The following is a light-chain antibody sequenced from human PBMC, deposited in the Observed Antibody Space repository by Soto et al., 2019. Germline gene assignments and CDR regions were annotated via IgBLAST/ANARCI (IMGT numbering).Light chain of an antibody. CDR3: LQVSSFPRT. J-gene: IGKJ1*01. V-gene: IGKV1-5*01. CDR2: DAS. Sequence: DSQMTQSPSALSSSLGPRATIRRKASQSISSWLAWYQQKPGKAPKLLIYDASTLQSGVPSRFSGSGSGTEFILSINSLQPEDIATYYCLQVSSFPRTFGQGTKVDIK. CDR1: QSISSW.